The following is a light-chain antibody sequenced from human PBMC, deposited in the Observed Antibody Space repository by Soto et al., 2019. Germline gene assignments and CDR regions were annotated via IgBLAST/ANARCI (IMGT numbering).Light chain of an antibody. CDR3: QQYNSYRA. CDR1: QSIDTW. V-gene: IGKV1-5*03. J-gene: IGKJ1*01. Sequence: DIQMTQSPSTLSASVGDRVTITCRASQSIDTWLAWHQQKPGQVPKLLISKASSLESGVPSRFSGSGSGTEFTLTISSLQLDDSATYYCQQYNSYRAFGQGTKVDIK. CDR2: KAS.